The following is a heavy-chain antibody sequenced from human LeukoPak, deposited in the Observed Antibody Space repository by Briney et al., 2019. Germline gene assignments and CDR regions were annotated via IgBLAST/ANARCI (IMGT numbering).Heavy chain of an antibody. V-gene: IGHV3-23*01. CDR2: ISGSGGST. CDR1: GFTFSSYS. CDR3: AKDIVVVPAARFGY. Sequence: GGSLRLSCAASGFTFSSYSMNWVRQAPGKGLEWVSAISGSGGSTYYADSVKGRFTISRDNSKNTLYLQMNSLRAEDTAVYYCAKDIVVVPAARFGYWGQGTLVTVSS. D-gene: IGHD2-2*01. J-gene: IGHJ4*02.